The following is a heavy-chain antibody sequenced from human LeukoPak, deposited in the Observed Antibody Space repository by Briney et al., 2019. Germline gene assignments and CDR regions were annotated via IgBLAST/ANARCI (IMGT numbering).Heavy chain of an antibody. Sequence: SETLSLTCTVSGGSISSYYWSWIRQPPGKGLEWIGYIYYSGSTNYNPSLKSRVTISVDTSKNQFSLKLSSVTAADTAVYYCARLRYDILTGYYTERYYYYYYMDVWGKGTTVTISS. J-gene: IGHJ6*03. V-gene: IGHV4-59*12. CDR2: IYYSGST. D-gene: IGHD3-9*01. CDR3: ARLRYDILTGYYTERYYYYYYMDV. CDR1: GGSISSYY.